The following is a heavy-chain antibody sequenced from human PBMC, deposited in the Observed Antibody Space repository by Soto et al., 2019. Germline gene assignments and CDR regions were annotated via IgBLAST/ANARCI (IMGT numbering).Heavy chain of an antibody. V-gene: IGHV5-10-1*01. Sequence: GESLKISCKGSGYSFTSYWISWVRQMPGKGLEWMGRIDPSDSYTNYSPSFQGHVTISADKSISTAYLQWSSLKASDTAMYYCARDYYYGSGSYYLRLAFDIWGQGTMVTVSS. CDR2: IDPSDSYT. CDR3: ARDYYYGSGSYYLRLAFDI. J-gene: IGHJ3*02. D-gene: IGHD3-10*01. CDR1: GYSFTSYW.